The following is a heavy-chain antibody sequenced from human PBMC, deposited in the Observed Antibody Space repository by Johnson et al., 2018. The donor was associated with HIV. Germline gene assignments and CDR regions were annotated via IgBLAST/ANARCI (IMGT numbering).Heavy chain of an antibody. CDR2: ISYDGSNT. CDR3: ARDMRLNKAFDI. V-gene: IGHV3-30-3*01. D-gene: IGHD3-16*01. CDR1: GFTFSSYA. Sequence: QMLLVESGGGVVQPGRSLRLSCAASGFTFSSYAMHWVRQAPGKGLEWVAVISYDGSNTYYADSVKGRFTISRDNAKNSLYLQMNSLRAEDTALYYCARDMRLNKAFDIWGQGRMVTVSS. J-gene: IGHJ3*02.